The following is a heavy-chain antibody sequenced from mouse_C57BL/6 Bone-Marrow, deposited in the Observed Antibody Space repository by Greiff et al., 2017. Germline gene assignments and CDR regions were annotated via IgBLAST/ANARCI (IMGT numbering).Heavy chain of an antibody. J-gene: IGHJ4*01. V-gene: IGHV5-4*03. CDR3: ARGLLPYAMDY. Sequence: EVMLVESGGGLVKPGGSLKLSCAASGFTFSSYAMSWVRQTSEKRLECVATISDGGSYTYYPDNVKGRFTISRDNAQNNLYLQMSHLKSGDTAMYYCARGLLPYAMDYWGQGTSVTVSS. CDR1: GFTFSSYA. CDR2: ISDGGSYT. D-gene: IGHD2-3*01.